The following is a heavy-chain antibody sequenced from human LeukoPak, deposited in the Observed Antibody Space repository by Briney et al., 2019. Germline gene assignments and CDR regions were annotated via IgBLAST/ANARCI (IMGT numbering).Heavy chain of an antibody. CDR2: INQDGSAK. V-gene: IGHV3-7*05. CDR3: ARVYYDSSGYAFDI. D-gene: IGHD3-22*01. J-gene: IGHJ3*02. CDR1: GFTFSNSW. Sequence: PGGSLRLSCAASGFTFSNSWMSWLRQAPGKGLEWVANINQDGSAKYYVDSVKGRFTISRDNAQNSLFLQMNSLRAEDTAVYYCARVYYDSSGYAFDIWGQGTMVTVSS.